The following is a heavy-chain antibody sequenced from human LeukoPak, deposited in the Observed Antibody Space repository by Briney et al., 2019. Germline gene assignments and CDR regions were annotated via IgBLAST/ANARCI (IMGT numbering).Heavy chain of an antibody. CDR2: INHSGST. J-gene: IGHJ6*03. V-gene: IGHV4-34*01. CDR3: ARGKRARVTVIVVVKAFYYYMDV. Sequence: PSETLSLTCAVYGGSFSGYYWSWIRQSPEKGLEWIGEINHSGSTNYNPSLKSRVTMSVDTSTNQFSLKLSSVTAADTSVYYCARGKRARVTVIVVVKAFYYYMDVWGKGTTVTVSS. D-gene: IGHD3-22*01. CDR1: GGSFSGYY.